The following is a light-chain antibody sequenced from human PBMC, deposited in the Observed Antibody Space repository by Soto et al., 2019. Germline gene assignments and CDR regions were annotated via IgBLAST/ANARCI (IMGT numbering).Light chain of an antibody. V-gene: IGKV1-5*03. CDR2: RAS. J-gene: IGKJ1*01. CDR3: QRYNSYAT. Sequence: DIQMTQSPSTLSASVGDRVTITCRASQRISSWLAWYQQKPGKAPKLLIYRASNLESGVPSRFTGSGSGTEFTLTISSLQPEDCATYYCQRYNSYATFGQGTKVDIK. CDR1: QRISSW.